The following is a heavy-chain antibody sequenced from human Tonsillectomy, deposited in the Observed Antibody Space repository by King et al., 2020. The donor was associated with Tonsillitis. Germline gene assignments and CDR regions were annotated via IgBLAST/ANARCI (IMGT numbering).Heavy chain of an antibody. Sequence: QLVQSGAEVKKPASSVKVSCKASGGTFSSYAISWVRQAPGQGLEWMGRIIPILSIAKYAQKFQDRVTITADKSTSSAYMELSSLISEDTAVYYCASDSGYWGQGTLVTVSS. CDR2: IIPILSIA. V-gene: IGHV1-69*09. J-gene: IGHJ4*02. CDR1: GGTFSSYA. CDR3: ASDSGY.